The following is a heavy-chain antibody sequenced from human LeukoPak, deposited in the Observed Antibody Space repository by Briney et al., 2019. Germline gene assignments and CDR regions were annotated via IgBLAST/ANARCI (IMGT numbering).Heavy chain of an antibody. CDR1: GFTFSSYG. Sequence: GGSLRLSCAASGFTFSSYGMHWVRQAPGKGLEWVAFIRYDGSNKYYADSVKGRFTISRDNSKNTLYLQMNSLRAEDTAVYYCANSMTTVTTWYFQHWGQGTLVTVSS. J-gene: IGHJ1*01. D-gene: IGHD4-17*01. CDR2: IRYDGSNK. CDR3: ANSMTTVTTWYFQH. V-gene: IGHV3-30*02.